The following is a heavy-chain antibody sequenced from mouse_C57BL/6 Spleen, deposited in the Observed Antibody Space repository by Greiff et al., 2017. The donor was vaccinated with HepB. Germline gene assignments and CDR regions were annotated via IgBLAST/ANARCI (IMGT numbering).Heavy chain of an antibody. CDR1: GYTFTTYP. Sequence: VQLVESGAELVKPGASVKMSCKASGYTFTTYPIEWMKQNHGKSLEWIGNFHPYNDDTKYNEKFKGKATLTVEKSSSTVYLELSRLTSDDSAVYYCAINRADSSGYEDYFDYWGQGTTLTVSS. CDR2: FHPYNDDT. CDR3: AINRADSSGYEDYFDY. J-gene: IGHJ2*01. D-gene: IGHD3-2*02. V-gene: IGHV1-47*01.